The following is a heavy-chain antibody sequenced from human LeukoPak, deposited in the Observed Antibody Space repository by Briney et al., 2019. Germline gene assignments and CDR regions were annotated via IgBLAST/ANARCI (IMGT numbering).Heavy chain of an antibody. CDR1: GFTFSSYA. J-gene: IGHJ4*02. V-gene: IGHV3-30*04. CDR3: ARDRGDYGLDY. CDR2: ISYNGSNK. Sequence: GGSLRLSCAASGFTFSSYAMLWVRQAPGKGLEWVAVISYNGSNKYYADSVKGRFTISRDNSKNTLYLQMNSLRAEDTAVYYCARDRGDYGLDYWGQGTLATVSS. D-gene: IGHD4-17*01.